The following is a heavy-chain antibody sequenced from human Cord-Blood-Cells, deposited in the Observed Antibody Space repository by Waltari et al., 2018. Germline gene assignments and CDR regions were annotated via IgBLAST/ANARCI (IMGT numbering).Heavy chain of an antibody. Sequence: QVQLVQSGAEVKKPGSSVKVSCKASGGTFSSDAIRWVRQAPGQGLEWMGRIIPILGIANYAQKFQGRVTITADKSTSTAYMELSSLRSEDTAVYYCARDRGDFFFDYWGQGTLVTVSS. J-gene: IGHJ4*02. CDR1: GGTFSSDA. V-gene: IGHV1-69*09. CDR3: ARDRGDFFFDY. CDR2: IIPILGIA. D-gene: IGHD7-27*01.